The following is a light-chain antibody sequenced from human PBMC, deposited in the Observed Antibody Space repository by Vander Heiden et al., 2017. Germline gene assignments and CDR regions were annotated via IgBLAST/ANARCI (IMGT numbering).Light chain of an antibody. J-gene: IGKJ1*01. CDR3: QQRSNWPPWT. Sequence: IVLTQSPATLSLSPGERATLSCRASQSVSSYLAWYQQKPGQAPRLLIYDASNRATGIPARFSGSGYGTDFTLTSSSLEPEDFAVYYCQQRSNWPPWTFGQGTKVEIK. CDR2: DAS. V-gene: IGKV3-11*01. CDR1: QSVSSY.